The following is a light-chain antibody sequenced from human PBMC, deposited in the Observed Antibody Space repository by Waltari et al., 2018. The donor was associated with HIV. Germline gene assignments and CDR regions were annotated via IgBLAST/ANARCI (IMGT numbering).Light chain of an antibody. V-gene: IGLV2-14*01. Sequence: QSALTQPASVSGSPGQSITISCTGTNSDVGGYNYVSWYQQHPGKAPSLIIFDVSHRPSGISNRFSGSKSGNTASLTISGLQAEDEADYYCSSYTRSTTLDAVFGTGTTVTGL. J-gene: IGLJ1*01. CDR1: NSDVGGYNY. CDR2: DVS. CDR3: SSYTRSTTLDAV.